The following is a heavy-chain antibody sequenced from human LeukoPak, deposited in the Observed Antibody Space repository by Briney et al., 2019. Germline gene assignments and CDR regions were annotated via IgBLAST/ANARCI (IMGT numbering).Heavy chain of an antibody. D-gene: IGHD4-11*01. CDR2: IYNSGST. J-gene: IGHJ4*02. Sequence: PSETLSLTCTVSGGSISGYYWSWNWQPPGKGLEWIGYIYNSGSTTYNPSLKSRVTISVDTSKNQFSLRLRSVTAVDTAVYYCARDGLQGSILWGQGTLVTVSS. CDR1: GGSISGYY. CDR3: ARDGLQGSIL. V-gene: IGHV4-59*01.